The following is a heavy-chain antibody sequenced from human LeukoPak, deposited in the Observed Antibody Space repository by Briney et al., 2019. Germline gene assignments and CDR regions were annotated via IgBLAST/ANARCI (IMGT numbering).Heavy chain of an antibody. CDR2: IKQVGSEK. CDR1: GFTFSSYW. D-gene: IGHD5-24*01. CDR3: ARDREMATLFDY. V-gene: IGHV3-7*01. J-gene: IGHJ4*02. Sequence: HPGGSLRLSCAASGFTFSSYWMSWVRQAPGKGLEWLANIKQVGSEKYYVDSVKGRFTISRDNAKNSLYLQMNSLRAEDTAVYYCARDREMATLFDYWGQGTLVTVSS.